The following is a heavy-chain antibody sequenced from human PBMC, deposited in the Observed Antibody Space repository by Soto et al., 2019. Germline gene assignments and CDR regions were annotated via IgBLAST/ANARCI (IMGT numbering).Heavy chain of an antibody. D-gene: IGHD2-15*01. CDR2: IYSNGNT. J-gene: IGHJ6*02. V-gene: IGHV3-66*01. CDR1: GLTVSSNY. Sequence: EVQLVESGGGLVQPGGSLRLSCAASGLTVSSNYMSWVRQAPGKGLEWVSVIYSNGNTYYAGSVTGRFTISRDNSKNTVYLQMNRSRYEYTAVYYGAREQPSALYVGMDVWGQGTTVTGCS. CDR3: AREQPSALYVGMDV.